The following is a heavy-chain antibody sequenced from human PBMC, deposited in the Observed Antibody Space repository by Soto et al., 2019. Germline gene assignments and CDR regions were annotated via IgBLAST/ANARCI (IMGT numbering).Heavy chain of an antibody. V-gene: IGHV3-74*01. CDR2: INSDGSST. CDR3: AREGGIYSYYYSEGMDV. CDR1: GFTFSSYW. Sequence: PGGSLRLSCAASGFTFSSYWMHWVRQAPGKGLVWVSRINSDGSSTSYADSVKGRLTISRDNAKNTLYLQMNSLRAEDTAVNYCAREGGIYSYYYSEGMDVWGQGTTVTVSS. J-gene: IGHJ6*02. D-gene: IGHD2-15*01.